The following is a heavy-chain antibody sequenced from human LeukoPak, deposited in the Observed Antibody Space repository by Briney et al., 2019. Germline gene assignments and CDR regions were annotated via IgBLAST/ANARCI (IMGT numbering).Heavy chain of an antibody. D-gene: IGHD3-16*01. CDR3: AGRGSYFGN. CDR2: TYYRSKWYN. V-gene: IGHV6-1*01. Sequence: SRTLSLTCVISGDSVSSNSAGWNWIRQSPSRGLEWLGRTYYRSKWYNDYAVSVQSRITINPDTSKNQFSLHLNSVTPDDTAVYYCAGRGSYFGNWSQGTRVTVSS. J-gene: IGHJ4*02. CDR1: GDSVSSNSAG.